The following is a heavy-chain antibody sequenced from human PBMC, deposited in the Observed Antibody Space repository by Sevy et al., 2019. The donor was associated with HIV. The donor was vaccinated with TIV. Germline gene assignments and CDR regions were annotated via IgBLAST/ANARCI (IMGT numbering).Heavy chain of an antibody. CDR3: VRTRVGARDFNY. D-gene: IGHD1-26*01. J-gene: IGHJ4*02. V-gene: IGHV3-74*01. Sequence: GGSLRLSCAASGFTFSSYWMHWVRHAPGKGLVWVSRINSDGSSTSYADSVKGRFTISRDNAKNTLYLQMNSLRVEDTAVYYCVRTRVGARDFNYWGQGTLVTVSS. CDR1: GFTFSSYW. CDR2: INSDGSST.